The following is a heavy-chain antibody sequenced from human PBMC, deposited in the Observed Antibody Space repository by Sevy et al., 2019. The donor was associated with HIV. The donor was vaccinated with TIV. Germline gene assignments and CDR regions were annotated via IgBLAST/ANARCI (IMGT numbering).Heavy chain of an antibody. CDR1: DGSFSGYY. D-gene: IGHD2-2*01. V-gene: IGHV4-34*01. CDR2: INESGIT. J-gene: IGHJ5*02. Sequence: SETLSLTCAVHDGSFSGYYWNWIRQLPGKGLEWIGEINESGITYYNPSLKSRVTISVDTSKKQLSLKRNSVTAVDSAVYFCARSPPVVVVPGAPSWFDPWGQGTLVTVSS. CDR3: ARSPPVVVVPGAPSWFDP.